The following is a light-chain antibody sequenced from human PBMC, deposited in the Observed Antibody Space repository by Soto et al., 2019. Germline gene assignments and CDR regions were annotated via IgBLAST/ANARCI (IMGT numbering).Light chain of an antibody. CDR3: QQYGTSPTRYI. CDR2: AAS. CDR1: QNVSGTY. J-gene: IGKJ2*01. Sequence: EIVLTQSPGTLSLSPGERATLSCRTIQNVSGTYLAWYQQKPGQAPSLLIYAASTRTTGIPDRFSGSGSATDFTLTISRLEPEDFAVYYCQQYGTSPTRYIFGQGNKLQIK. V-gene: IGKV3-20*01.